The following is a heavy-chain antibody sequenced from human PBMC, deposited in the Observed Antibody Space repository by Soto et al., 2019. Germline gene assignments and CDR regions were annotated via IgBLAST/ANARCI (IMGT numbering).Heavy chain of an antibody. V-gene: IGHV4-34*01. J-gene: IGHJ5*02. CDR2: INHSGST. Sequence: SETLSLTCAVYGGSFSGYYWSWIRQPPGKGLEWIGEINHSGSTNYNPSLKSRVTISVDTSKNQFSLKLSSVTAADTAVYYCARHRAQLRYFDWLLRNWFDPWGQGTLVTVSS. D-gene: IGHD3-9*01. CDR1: GGSFSGYY. CDR3: ARHRAQLRYFDWLLRNWFDP.